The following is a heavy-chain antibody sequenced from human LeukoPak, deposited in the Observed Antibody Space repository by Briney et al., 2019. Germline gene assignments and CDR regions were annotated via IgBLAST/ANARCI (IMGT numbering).Heavy chain of an antibody. CDR1: GFTFSSYE. CDR2: ISSSGSTI. D-gene: IGHD2-2*01. J-gene: IGHJ5*02. CDR3: ARGLGDIVVVPAAMLGWFDP. Sequence: PGGSLRLSCAASGFTFSSYEMNWVRQAPGKGLEWVSYISSSGSTIYYADSVKGRFTISRDNAKNSLYLQMNSLRAEDTAVYYCARGLGDIVVVPAAMLGWFDPWGQGTLVTVSS. V-gene: IGHV3-48*03.